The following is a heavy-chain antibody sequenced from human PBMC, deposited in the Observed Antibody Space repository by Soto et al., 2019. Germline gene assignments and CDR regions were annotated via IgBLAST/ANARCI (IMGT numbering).Heavy chain of an antibody. D-gene: IGHD4-4*01. V-gene: IGHV4-30-4*01. CDR3: ARGTPHTTITSFDH. Sequence: PSETLSLTCTVSGGSINSMDYYWSWIRQSPGEGLEWIGYIYYSGSTYYNPSLKSRVSISVDTSKNQFSLKMNSVTAADTAVYYCARGTPHTTITSFDHWGQGTLVTVS. CDR2: IYYSGST. J-gene: IGHJ4*02. CDR1: GGSINSMDYY.